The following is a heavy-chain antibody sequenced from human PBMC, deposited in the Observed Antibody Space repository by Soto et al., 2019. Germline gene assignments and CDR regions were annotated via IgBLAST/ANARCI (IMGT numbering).Heavy chain of an antibody. CDR3: AGGAWGEWEVMTN. D-gene: IGHD3-16*01. V-gene: IGHV3-33*01. CDR2: IWYDGSNK. J-gene: IGHJ4*02. Sequence: QVQLVESGGGVVQPGRSLRLSCAASGFTFSSHAMHWVRQGPGKGLEWVAVIWYDGSNKYYADSVKGRFTISRDDSKNTVFLQMNNLRAEDTAVYFCAGGAWGEWEVMTNWGQGTLVIVSS. CDR1: GFTFSSHA.